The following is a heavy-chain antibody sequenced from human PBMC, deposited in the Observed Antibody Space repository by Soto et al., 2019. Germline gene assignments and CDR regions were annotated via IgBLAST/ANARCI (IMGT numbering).Heavy chain of an antibody. D-gene: IGHD6-19*01. CDR2: ISWDGAST. CDR3: AKDKYRSTHNDYGMDV. V-gene: IGHV3-43*01. J-gene: IGHJ6*02. Sequence: GGSLRLSCAASGFNFDDYTMHWVRQGPGKGLEWVSLISWDGASTYYADSVKGRFTISRDNRKNSLFLQMNSLRTEDTALYYCAKDKYRSTHNDYGMDVWGQGTMVTVSS. CDR1: GFNFDDYT.